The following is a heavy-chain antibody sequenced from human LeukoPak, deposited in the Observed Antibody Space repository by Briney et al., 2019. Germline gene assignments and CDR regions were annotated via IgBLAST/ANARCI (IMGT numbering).Heavy chain of an antibody. Sequence: GGSLRLSCAASGFTFSSYSMNWVRQAPGKGLEWVSAISGSGGSTYYADSVKGRFTISRDNSKNTLYLQMNSLRAEDTAVYYCAKGKSIPVVGAINWGQGTLVTVSS. J-gene: IGHJ4*02. D-gene: IGHD1-26*01. CDR3: AKGKSIPVVGAIN. CDR2: ISGSGGST. V-gene: IGHV3-23*01. CDR1: GFTFSSYS.